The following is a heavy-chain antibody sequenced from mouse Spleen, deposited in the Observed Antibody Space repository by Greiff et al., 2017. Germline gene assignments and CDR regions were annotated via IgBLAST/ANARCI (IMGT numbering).Heavy chain of an antibody. CDR3: ARGDLGYYFDY. CDR2: INYDGSST. CDR1: GFTFSDYY. V-gene: IGHV5-16*01. D-gene: IGHD4-1*01. Sequence: EVQLVESEGGLVQPGSSMKLSCTASGFTFSDYYMAWVPQVPEKGLEWVANINYDGSSTYYLDSLKSRFIISRDNAKNILYLQMSSLKSEDTATYYCARGDLGYYFDYWGQGTTLTVSS. J-gene: IGHJ2*01.